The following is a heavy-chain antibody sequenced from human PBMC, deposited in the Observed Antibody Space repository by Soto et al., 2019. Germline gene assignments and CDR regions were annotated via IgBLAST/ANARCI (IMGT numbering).Heavy chain of an antibody. D-gene: IGHD2-15*01. Sequence: GGSLRLSCAASGFTFSSYSMNWVRQAPGKGLEWVSYISSSSSTIYYADSVKGRFTISRDNAKNSLYLQMNSLRDEDTAVYYCATEEVGAYYYGMDVWGQGTTVTVSS. J-gene: IGHJ6*02. CDR1: GFTFSSYS. CDR3: ATEEVGAYYYGMDV. V-gene: IGHV3-48*02. CDR2: ISSSSSTI.